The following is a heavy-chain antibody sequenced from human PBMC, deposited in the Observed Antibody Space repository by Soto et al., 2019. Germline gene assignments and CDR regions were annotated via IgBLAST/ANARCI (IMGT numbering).Heavy chain of an antibody. CDR3: ARGTTTSAFSVMDV. Sequence: QVQLVESGGGVVQPGRSLRPSCAASGFTFSYHALNWVRQAPGKGLEWVAVISYDGDNKYIAEAVKGRLTISRDNPKNTVSLQMNSLRTEDTAMYFCARGTTTSAFSVMDVWGQGTTVTVSS. V-gene: IGHV3-30-3*01. J-gene: IGHJ6*02. CDR1: GFTFSYHA. CDR2: ISYDGDNK. D-gene: IGHD1-1*01.